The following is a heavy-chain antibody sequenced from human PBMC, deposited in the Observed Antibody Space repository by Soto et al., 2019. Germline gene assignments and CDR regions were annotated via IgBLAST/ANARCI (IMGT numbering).Heavy chain of an antibody. CDR2: ISWDCGST. V-gene: IGHV3-43*01. CDR1: GFTFDDYT. CDR3: ASSSSWAPLGI. Sequence: PGGSLRLSCAASGFTFDDYTMHWVRQAPGKGLEWVSLISWDCGSTYYADSVKGRFTISRDYSKNSLYLQMNSLRTEDTALYYCASSSSWAPLGIWGQGTMVTVSS. D-gene: IGHD6-13*01. J-gene: IGHJ3*02.